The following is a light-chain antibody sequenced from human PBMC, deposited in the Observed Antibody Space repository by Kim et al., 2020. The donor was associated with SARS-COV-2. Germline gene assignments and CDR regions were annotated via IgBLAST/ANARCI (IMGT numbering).Light chain of an antibody. CDR2: GVS. CDR3: QQSATSRT. V-gene: IGKV3-20*01. J-gene: IGKJ1*01. Sequence: LSPGERATLSCRASQSVSRDSLAWYQQKPGQAPRLLIHGVSNRATGIPDRFSGSGSGTDFTLTISRLEPEDFAVYYCQQSATSRTFGQGTKVDIK. CDR1: QSVSRDS.